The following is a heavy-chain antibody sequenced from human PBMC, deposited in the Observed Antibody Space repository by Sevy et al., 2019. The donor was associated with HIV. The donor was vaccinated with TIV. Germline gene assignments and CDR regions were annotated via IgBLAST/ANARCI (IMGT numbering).Heavy chain of an antibody. D-gene: IGHD3-22*01. V-gene: IGHV3-30*03. CDR1: GFTFSSHG. CDR3: ARDQYYDSSGSPYFDY. J-gene: IGHJ4*02. CDR2: ISYDGSKK. Sequence: GGSLRLSCAASGFTFSSHGMHWVRQAPGKGLEWVAFISYDGSKKYYTDSVKGRFTISRDNSKNTVYLQMNSLRAEDTAVYYCARDQYYDSSGSPYFDYWGQGTLVTVSS.